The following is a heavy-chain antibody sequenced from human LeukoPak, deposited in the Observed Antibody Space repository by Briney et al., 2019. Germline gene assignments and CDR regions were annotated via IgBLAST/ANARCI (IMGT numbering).Heavy chain of an antibody. CDR1: GFTFDDYA. Sequence: GGSLRLSCAASGFTFDDYAMHWVRQAPGKGLEGVSGISWNSGSIGYADSVKGRFTISRDNAKNSLYLQMNSLRAEDMALYYCAKGGSIAVAGSSLDYWGQGTLVTVSS. CDR2: ISWNSGSI. D-gene: IGHD6-19*01. V-gene: IGHV3-9*03. J-gene: IGHJ4*02. CDR3: AKGGSIAVAGSSLDY.